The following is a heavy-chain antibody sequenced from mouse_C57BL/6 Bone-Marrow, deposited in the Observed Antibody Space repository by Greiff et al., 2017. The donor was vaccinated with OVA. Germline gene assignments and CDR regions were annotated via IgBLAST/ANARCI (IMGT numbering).Heavy chain of an antibody. V-gene: IGHV4-1*01. CDR2: INPDSSTI. Sequence: AASGIDFSRYWMSWVRRAPGKGLEWIGEINPDSSTINYAPSLKDKFIISRDNAKNTLYLQMSKVRSEDTALYYCANIYDGYPDYYAMDYWGQGTSVTVSS. J-gene: IGHJ4*01. CDR3: ANIYDGYPDYYAMDY. CDR1: GIDFSRYW. D-gene: IGHD2-3*01.